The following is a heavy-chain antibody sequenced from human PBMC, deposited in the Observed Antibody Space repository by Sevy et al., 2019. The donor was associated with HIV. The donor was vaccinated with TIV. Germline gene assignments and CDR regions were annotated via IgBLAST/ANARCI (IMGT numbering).Heavy chain of an antibody. CDR1: GGSISSYY. V-gene: IGHV4-59*01. Sequence: SETLSLTCTVSGGSISSYYWSWIRQPPGKGLEWIGYIYYSGSTNYNPSLKSRVTISVDTSKNQFSLKLSSVTAADTAVYYCARDWGIAAAGPFYYYYGMDVWGQGTTVTVSS. D-gene: IGHD6-13*01. CDR3: ARDWGIAAAGPFYYYYGMDV. CDR2: IYYSGST. J-gene: IGHJ6*02.